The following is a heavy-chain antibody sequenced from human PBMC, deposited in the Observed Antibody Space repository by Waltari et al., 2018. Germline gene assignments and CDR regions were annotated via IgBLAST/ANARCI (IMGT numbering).Heavy chain of an antibody. Sequence: QVQLVQSGAEVKKPGASMKVSCKASGYTFNDFYIHWVRLTPGQGLEWMGCISPFSGGTRFATSFQGRVTMTRDTAISTIYLELSSLRSDDTAIYYCARDAGGIAAADTSHFDSWGQGTLVTVSS. V-gene: IGHV1-2*02. J-gene: IGHJ4*02. CDR1: GYTFNDFY. CDR2: ISPFSGGT. D-gene: IGHD6-13*01. CDR3: ARDAGGIAAADTSHFDS.